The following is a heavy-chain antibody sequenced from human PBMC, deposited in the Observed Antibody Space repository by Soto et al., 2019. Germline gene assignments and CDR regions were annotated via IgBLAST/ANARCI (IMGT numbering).Heavy chain of an antibody. V-gene: IGHV3-21*04. J-gene: IGHJ4*02. CDR1: GFTFSSCS. D-gene: IGHD3-22*01. Sequence: PGGSLRLSCAASGFTFSSCSMNWVRQAPGKGLEWVSSISSSSSYIYYADSVKGRFTISRDNSKRTLNLQLNNLRAEDTAVYYCTKLWGYYFESWGQGTLVTVSS. CDR3: TKLWGYYFES. CDR2: ISSSSSYI.